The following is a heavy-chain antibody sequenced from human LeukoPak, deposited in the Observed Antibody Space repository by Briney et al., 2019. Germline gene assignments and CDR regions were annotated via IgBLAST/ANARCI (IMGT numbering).Heavy chain of an antibody. Sequence: KASETLSLTCAVYGGSFSGYYWSWIRQPPGKGLEWIGEINHSGSTNYNPSLKSRVTISVDTSKNQFSLKLSSVTAADTAVYYCARQRLLWFGDHIYFDYWGQGTLVTVSS. CDR1: GGSFSGYY. J-gene: IGHJ4*02. CDR2: INHSGST. CDR3: ARQRLLWFGDHIYFDY. D-gene: IGHD3-10*01. V-gene: IGHV4-34*01.